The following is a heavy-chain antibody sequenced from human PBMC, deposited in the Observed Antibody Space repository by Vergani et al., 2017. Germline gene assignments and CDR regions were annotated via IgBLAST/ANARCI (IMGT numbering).Heavy chain of an antibody. CDR3: AMITFGGVIVYDY. Sequence: QVQLQESGPGLVKPSETLSLTCTVSGGSISSYYWSWIRQPPGKGLEWIGYIYYSGSTNYNPSLKSRVTISVDTSKNQFSLKLSSLRSEDTAVYYCAMITFGGVIVYDYWGQGTLVTVSS. J-gene: IGHJ4*02. D-gene: IGHD3-16*02. CDR2: IYYSGST. V-gene: IGHV4-59*01. CDR1: GGSISSYY.